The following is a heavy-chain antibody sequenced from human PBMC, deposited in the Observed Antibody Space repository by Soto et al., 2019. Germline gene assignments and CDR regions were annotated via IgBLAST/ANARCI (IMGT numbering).Heavy chain of an antibody. Sequence: SETLSLTCTVSGGSISGYYWSWIRQPAGKGLEWIGRIYTGGSTNYSPSLKSRVTMSVDTSKNQFSLRLTSVTAADTAVYYCARASVGPPGGGSWTMPFDIWGRGTLVTVSS. CDR2: IYTGGST. CDR3: ARASVGPPGGGSWTMPFDI. J-gene: IGHJ4*02. CDR1: GGSISGYY. V-gene: IGHV4-4*07. D-gene: IGHD2-15*01.